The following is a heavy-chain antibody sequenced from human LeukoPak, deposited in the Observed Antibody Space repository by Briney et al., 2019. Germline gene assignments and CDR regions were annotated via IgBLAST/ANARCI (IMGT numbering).Heavy chain of an antibody. CDR2: IKQDGSEK. CDR3: ARLDPLYAFDI. Sequence: GGSLRLSCAASGFTFSSYWMSWVRQAPGKGLEWVANIKQDGSEKYYVDSVKGRFTISRDNAKNSLYLQMNSLRAEDTAVYCCARLDPLYAFDIWGQGTMVTVSS. J-gene: IGHJ3*02. CDR1: GFTFSSYW. V-gene: IGHV3-7*01. D-gene: IGHD1-1*01.